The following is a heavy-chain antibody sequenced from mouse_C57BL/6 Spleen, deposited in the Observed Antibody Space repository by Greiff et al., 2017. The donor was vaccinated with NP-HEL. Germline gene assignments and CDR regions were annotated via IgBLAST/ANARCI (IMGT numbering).Heavy chain of an antibody. CDR3: KRSYGSSYEGWYFDV. Sequence: QVQLQQSGAELVRPGASVTLSCKASGYTFTDYEMHWVKQTPVHGLAWIGAIDPETGGTAYNQKFKGKAILTADKSSSTAYMELRSLTSEDSAVYYCKRSYGSSYEGWYFDVWGTGTTVTVSS. CDR2: IDPETGGT. D-gene: IGHD1-1*01. CDR1: GYTFTDYE. V-gene: IGHV1-15*01. J-gene: IGHJ1*03.